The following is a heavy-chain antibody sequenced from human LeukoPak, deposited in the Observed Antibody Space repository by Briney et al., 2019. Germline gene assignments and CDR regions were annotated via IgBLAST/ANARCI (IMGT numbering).Heavy chain of an antibody. D-gene: IGHD6-19*01. CDR3: ASNQWPSWYFDL. CDR2: IYASGNT. J-gene: IGHJ2*01. V-gene: IGHV4-4*07. CDR1: GGSISSYY. Sequence: SETLSLTCTVSGGSISSYYWSWVRQPAGKGLEWIGRIYASGNTNYNPSLKGRVTMTVDTSKNQFSLNLSSVTAADTAVYCCASNQWPSWYFDLWGRGTLVTVSA.